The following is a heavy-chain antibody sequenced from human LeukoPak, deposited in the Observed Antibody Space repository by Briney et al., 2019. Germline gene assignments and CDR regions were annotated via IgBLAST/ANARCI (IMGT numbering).Heavy chain of an antibody. J-gene: IGHJ6*03. CDR1: GGPFSGYY. V-gene: IGHV4-34*01. CDR3: ARGRQDVTMIVVIMTAVSYYLDV. CDR2: MNPSGST. D-gene: IGHD3-22*01. Sequence: MPSETLSLTCAVYGGPFSGYYWTWIRHTPEKGLEWIGEMNPSGSTNYNPSLKSRVTISIDTSKNQFSLTLSSVTAADTAVYYCARGRQDVTMIVVIMTAVSYYLDVWGKGTTVTVS.